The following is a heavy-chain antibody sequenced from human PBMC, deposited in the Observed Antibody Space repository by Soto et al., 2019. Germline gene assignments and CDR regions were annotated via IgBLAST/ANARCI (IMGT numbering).Heavy chain of an antibody. CDR1: GFTFSSYG. CDR2: ISYDGSNK. V-gene: IGHV3-30*18. D-gene: IGHD4-4*01. Sequence: PGGSLRLSCAASGFTFSSYGMHWVRQAPGKGLEWVAVISYDGSNKYYADSVKGRFTISGDNSKNTLYLQMNSLRAEDTAVYYCAKDVGNYASYYYYYYGMDVWGKGTTVTVSS. CDR3: AKDVGNYASYYYYYYGMDV. J-gene: IGHJ6*04.